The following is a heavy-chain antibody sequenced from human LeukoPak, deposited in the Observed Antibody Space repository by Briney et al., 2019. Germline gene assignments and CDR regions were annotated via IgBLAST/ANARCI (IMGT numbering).Heavy chain of an antibody. Sequence: GGSLRLSCEASGFTFSNFEMNWVRQAPGKGLEWISYISQSGGTIYSADSVKGRFSISRDNTKNSLSLQMTSLRAEDTAVYYFAREFSEQLLWTVLYSWGQGTLVTVSS. D-gene: IGHD2-2*01. CDR3: AREFSEQLLWTVLYS. CDR1: GFTFSNFE. V-gene: IGHV3-48*03. J-gene: IGHJ4*02. CDR2: ISQSGGTI.